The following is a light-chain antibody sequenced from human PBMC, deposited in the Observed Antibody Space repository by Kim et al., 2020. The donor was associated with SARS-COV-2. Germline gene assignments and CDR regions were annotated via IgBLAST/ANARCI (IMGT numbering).Light chain of an antibody. Sequence: SPGERVTRSCRASQTIRNNYLAWYQQKPGQTPRLLIYGISARATGIPARFGGSESGTDFTLTISSLQSVYFAIYYCQQRSSWPVTFGGGTKGDIK. CDR3: QQRSSWPVT. V-gene: IGKV3-15*01. J-gene: IGKJ4*01. CDR2: GIS. CDR1: QTIRNN.